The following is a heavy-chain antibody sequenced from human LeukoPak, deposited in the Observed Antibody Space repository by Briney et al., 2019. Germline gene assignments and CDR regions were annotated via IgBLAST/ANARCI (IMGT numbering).Heavy chain of an antibody. V-gene: IGHV3-30-3*01. D-gene: IGHD3-10*01. Sequence: PGGSLRLSCAASGFTFGSYAMHWVRQAPGKGLEWVAVISYDGSNKYYADSVKGRFTISRDNSKNTLYLQMNSLRAEDTAVYYCARDNWFGESYYYYYGMDVWGQGTTVTVSS. CDR2: ISYDGSNK. CDR3: ARDNWFGESYYYYYGMDV. J-gene: IGHJ6*02. CDR1: GFTFGSYA.